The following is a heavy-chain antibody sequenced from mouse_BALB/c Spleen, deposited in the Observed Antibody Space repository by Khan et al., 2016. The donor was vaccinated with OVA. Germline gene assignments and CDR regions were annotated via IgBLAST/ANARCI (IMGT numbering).Heavy chain of an antibody. V-gene: IGHV1-20*02. CDR2: INPHIGET. J-gene: IGHJ2*01. D-gene: IGHD1-1*01. CDR1: GYSFTGYF. Sequence: VHVKQSGPELVKPGTSVKISCKASGYSFTGYFMNWVMQSHGKSLEWIGRINPHIGETFYNQKFKGKATLTVDESSSTAHMELRSLASEDSAVYYCARKNSSDFDYWGQGTTLTVSS. CDR3: ARKNSSDFDY.